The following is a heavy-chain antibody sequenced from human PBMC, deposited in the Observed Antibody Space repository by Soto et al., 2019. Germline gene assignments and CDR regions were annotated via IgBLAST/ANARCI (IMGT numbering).Heavy chain of an antibody. D-gene: IGHD1-26*01. V-gene: IGHV4-59*08. Sequence: LTCTVSGGSISSYYWSWIRQPPGKGLEWIAYIHYSGSTDYNPSLKSRVTISLDKSKNQFSLKLTSVTAADTAVYHCARHGLGLDYWGQGTLVTVSS. J-gene: IGHJ4*02. CDR3: ARHGLGLDY. CDR2: IHYSGST. CDR1: GGSISSYY.